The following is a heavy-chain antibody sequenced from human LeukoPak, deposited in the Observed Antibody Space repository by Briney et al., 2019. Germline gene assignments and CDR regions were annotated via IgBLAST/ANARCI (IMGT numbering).Heavy chain of an antibody. D-gene: IGHD5-18*01. CDR2: INPNSGGT. Sequence: ASVKVSCKTSGYTFIDYYVHWARKAPGQGLEWLGWINPNSGGTSNAQMLQGRVTLTRDTSINTAYMELRRLTSDDTAVYYCARDFIRGSSFAYRLLESWGQGTLVIVSS. J-gene: IGHJ4*02. CDR3: ARDFIRGSSFAYRLLES. V-gene: IGHV1-2*02. CDR1: GYTFIDYY.